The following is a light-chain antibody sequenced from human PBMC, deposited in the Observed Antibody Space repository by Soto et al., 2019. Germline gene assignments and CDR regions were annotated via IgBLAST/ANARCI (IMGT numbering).Light chain of an antibody. V-gene: IGLV1-44*01. CDR2: SNN. CDR1: YSNIGSNT. Sequence: QSVLTQPPSVSATPGQRVTISCSGTYSNIGSNTVAWYQRLPGAAPKLLIYSNNERPSGVPDRFSGSKSGSSASLAISGLQSEDEADDYCAAWDDSLNSPRMLFGGGYKVTDL. J-gene: IGLJ2*01. CDR3: AAWDDSLNSPRML.